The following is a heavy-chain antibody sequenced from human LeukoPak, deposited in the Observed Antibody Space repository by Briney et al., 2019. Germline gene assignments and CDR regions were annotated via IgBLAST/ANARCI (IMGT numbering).Heavy chain of an antibody. CDR1: GFTFGSYW. V-gene: IGHV3-7*01. CDR3: ARDSAKGGSKGIIGASDY. Sequence: GGSLRLSCAASGFTFGSYWMSWVRQAPGKGLEWVANIEEDGSEKHYVDSMKGRFTISRDNAKNSLFLQMSSLRDEDTAVYYCARDSAKGGSKGIIGASDYWGQGTLVTVSS. J-gene: IGHJ4*02. CDR2: IEEDGSEK. D-gene: IGHD1-26*01.